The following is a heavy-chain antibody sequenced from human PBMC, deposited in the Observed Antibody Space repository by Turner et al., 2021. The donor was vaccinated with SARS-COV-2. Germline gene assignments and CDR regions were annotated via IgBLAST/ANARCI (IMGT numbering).Heavy chain of an antibody. J-gene: IGHJ3*02. CDR2: ISSSSSYI. Sequence: EVQLVESGGGLVKPGESLRLSCAASGFSFSSYRMTWVRQAPGKGLEWVSSISSSSSYIYYADSVKGRFTISRDNAKNSLYLQMNSLRAEDTAVYYCARWDNYYDSSGYYPDAFDIWGQGTMVTVSS. V-gene: IGHV3-21*01. D-gene: IGHD3-22*01. CDR1: GFSFSSYR. CDR3: ARWDNYYDSSGYYPDAFDI.